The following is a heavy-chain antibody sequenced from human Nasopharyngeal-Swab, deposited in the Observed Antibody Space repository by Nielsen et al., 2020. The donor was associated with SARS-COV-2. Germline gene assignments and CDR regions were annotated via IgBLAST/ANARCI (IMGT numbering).Heavy chain of an antibody. Sequence: ESLKISCAGSGFTVSSNEMSWIRQSPGKGLEWIGEINHRGNTNSNPSLKSRVTMSVDTSKNHFSLTLTSVTAADTAVYFCARGGDTAITNYFGYWGQGTLVTVSS. J-gene: IGHJ4*02. CDR3: ARGGDTAITNYFGY. V-gene: IGHV4-34*01. D-gene: IGHD3-16*01. CDR2: INHRGNT. CDR1: GFTVSSNE.